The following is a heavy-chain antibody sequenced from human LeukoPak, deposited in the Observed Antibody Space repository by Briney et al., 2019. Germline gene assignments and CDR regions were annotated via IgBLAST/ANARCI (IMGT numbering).Heavy chain of an antibody. CDR1: GGSISSSSYY. CDR2: IYYSGST. J-gene: IGHJ4*02. D-gene: IGHD3-10*01. V-gene: IGHV4-39*07. CDR3: ARLVRVVRGVNYRLDY. Sequence: PSETLSLTCTVSGGSISSSSYYWGWIRQPPGKGLEWIGSIYYSGSTYYNPSLKSRVTISVDTSKNQFSLKLSSVTAADTAVYHCARLVRVVRGVNYRLDYWGQGTLVTVSS.